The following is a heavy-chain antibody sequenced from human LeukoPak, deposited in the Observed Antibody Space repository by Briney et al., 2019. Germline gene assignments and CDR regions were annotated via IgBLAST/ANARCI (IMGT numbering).Heavy chain of an antibody. Sequence: GGSLRLSCAASGFSLSNYWMHWVRQVPGKGLVWVSRIKSDGSLTAYANSVKGRFTISRDNAKSALFLQMNSLRAEDSAVYYCARTVYYDRDDAYYRNFDLWGQGTLVTVSS. D-gene: IGHD3-22*01. J-gene: IGHJ4*02. V-gene: IGHV3-74*03. CDR1: GFSLSNYW. CDR2: IKSDGSLT. CDR3: ARTVYYDRDDAYYRNFDL.